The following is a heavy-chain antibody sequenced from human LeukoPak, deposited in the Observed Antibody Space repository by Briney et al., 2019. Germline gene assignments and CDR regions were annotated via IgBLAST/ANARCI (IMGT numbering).Heavy chain of an antibody. Sequence: GGSLRLSCAASGFTVSSYYMSWVRQAPGKGLEWVSVIYSGGSTYYADSVKGRFTISRDNSKSTLYLQMNSLRAEDTAVYYCARDRGCGDCYPPANDAFDIWGQGTMVTVSS. J-gene: IGHJ3*02. CDR3: ARDRGCGDCYPPANDAFDI. V-gene: IGHV3-66*01. CDR1: GFTVSSYY. D-gene: IGHD2-21*02. CDR2: IYSGGST.